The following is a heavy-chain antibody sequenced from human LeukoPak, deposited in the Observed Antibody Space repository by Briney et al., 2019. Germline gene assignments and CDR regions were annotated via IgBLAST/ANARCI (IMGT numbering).Heavy chain of an antibody. D-gene: IGHD2-15*01. CDR2: ISGSGGST. J-gene: IGHJ6*02. CDR3: ARDISSCSGNSCPWGKVTHGMDV. V-gene: IGHV3-23*01. Sequence: GGSLRLSCAASGFTFSSYAMSWVRQAPGKGLEWVSAISGSGGSTYYADSVKGRFTISRDNSKNTLYLQMNSLRAEDTAVYYCARDISSCSGNSCPWGKVTHGMDVWGQGTTVAVSS. CDR1: GFTFSSYA.